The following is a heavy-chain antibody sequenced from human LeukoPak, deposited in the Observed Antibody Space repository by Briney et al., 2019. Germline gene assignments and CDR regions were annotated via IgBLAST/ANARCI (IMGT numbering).Heavy chain of an antibody. Sequence: ASVKVSCKASGYIFTGYYMHWVRQAPGQGLEWMAWINPDSSDTKHAQKFEGRVTVTTDTSISTAYMELSRLRSDDTAVYYCVKVAAGLLGSWGQGTLVTVSS. CDR2: INPDSSDT. D-gene: IGHD6-13*01. J-gene: IGHJ4*02. V-gene: IGHV1-2*02. CDR1: GYIFTGYY. CDR3: VKVAAGLLGS.